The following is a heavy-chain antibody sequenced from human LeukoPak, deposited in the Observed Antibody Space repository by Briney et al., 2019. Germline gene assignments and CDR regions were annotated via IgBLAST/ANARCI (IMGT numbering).Heavy chain of an antibody. CDR1: GDSISSGNYY. Sequence: SETLSLTCTVSGDSISSGNYYWTWIRQHPGKGLEWVVYIHSGGSTWYNPSLKSRVILSVYTSKNQFSLKMNSVTAADTAVYYCARVNRGDLDSWGQGTLVTVSS. J-gene: IGHJ4*02. V-gene: IGHV4-31*03. D-gene: IGHD1-14*01. CDR3: ARVNRGDLDS. CDR2: IHSGGST.